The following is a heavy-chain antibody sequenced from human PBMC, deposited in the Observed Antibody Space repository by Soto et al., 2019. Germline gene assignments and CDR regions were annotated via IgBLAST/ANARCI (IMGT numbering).Heavy chain of an antibody. V-gene: IGHV3-73*01. CDR2: IKSKTNGDAT. CDR3: TRHPGTHYQNDAFDI. D-gene: IGHD1-1*01. CDR1: GFIFSNAW. J-gene: IGHJ3*02. Sequence: GGSLRLSCAASGFIFSNAWINWVRQVPGKGLEWVGRIKSKTNGDATAYAAPVKGRFTISRDDSKNTAYLQMNSLKTEDTAVYYCTRHPGTHYQNDAFDIWGQGTMVTVSS.